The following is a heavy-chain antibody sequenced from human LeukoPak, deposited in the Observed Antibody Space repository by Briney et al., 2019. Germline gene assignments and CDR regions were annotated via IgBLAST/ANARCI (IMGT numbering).Heavy chain of an antibody. CDR2: IYSGGST. CDR1: GFTVSSNY. CDR3: ARGVSYYDY. V-gene: IGHV3-53*01. J-gene: IGHJ4*02. Sequence: GGSLGLSCAASGFTVSSNYMSWVRQAPGKGLEWVSVIYSGGSTYYADSVKGRFTISRDNSKNTLYLQMNSLRAEDTAVYYCARGVSYYDYWGQGTLVTVSS.